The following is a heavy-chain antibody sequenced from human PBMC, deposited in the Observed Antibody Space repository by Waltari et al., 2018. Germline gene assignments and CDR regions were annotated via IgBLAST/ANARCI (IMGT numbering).Heavy chain of an antibody. CDR3: AKSDWFDP. CDR1: GFSIRTYW. J-gene: IGHJ5*02. V-gene: IGHV3-74*01. CDR2: IKNDGSIT. Sequence: VQLVESGGGSVQPGWSLRLSSLASGFSIRTYWMNWVRQAPGKGLVWVSRIKNDGSITTYADSVRGRFAISRDNAKNTVYLQMNSLRIEDTAMYYCAKSDWFDPWGQGTLVTVSS.